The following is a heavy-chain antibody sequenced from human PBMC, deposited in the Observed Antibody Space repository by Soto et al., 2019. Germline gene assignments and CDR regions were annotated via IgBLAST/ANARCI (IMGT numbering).Heavy chain of an antibody. Sequence: SETLSLTCTVSGGSISSYYWSWIRQPPGKGLEWIGYIYYSGSTNYNPSLKSRVTISVDTSKNQFSLKLSSVTAADTAVYYCARAEDSGYDWYMPAAFDIWGQQKIVPVS. J-gene: IGHJ3*02. CDR2: IYYSGST. CDR3: ARAEDSGYDWYMPAAFDI. CDR1: GGSISSYY. V-gene: IGHV4-59*01. D-gene: IGHD5-12*01.